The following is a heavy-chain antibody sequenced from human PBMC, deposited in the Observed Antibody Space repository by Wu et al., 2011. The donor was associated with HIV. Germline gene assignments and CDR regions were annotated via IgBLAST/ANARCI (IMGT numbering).Heavy chain of an antibody. CDR3: ARSPYYYYMDV. J-gene: IGHJ6*03. CDR1: GNTFSGYA. V-gene: IGHV1-69*14. Sequence: QVQLVQSGAEVKKAGSSVKVSCKASGNTFSGYAVSWVRQAPGQGLEWMGGILPMFGSTNYARKFQGRVTITADKSATTVYMELRSLRSEDTAMYYCARSPYYYYMDVWGKGTTVTVSS. CDR2: ILPMFGST.